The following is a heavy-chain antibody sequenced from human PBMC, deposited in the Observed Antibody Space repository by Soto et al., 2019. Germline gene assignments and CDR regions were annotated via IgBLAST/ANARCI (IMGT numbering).Heavy chain of an antibody. D-gene: IGHD3-22*01. V-gene: IGHV1-69*13. Sequence: GASVKVSCKASGGTFSRYAISWVRQAPGQGLEWMGGIIPLFGKANYAQKFQGRVTTTADESTSTAYMELSSLRSEDTAVYYCARDGTLYDSSGYYYLYWGQGTLVTVSS. J-gene: IGHJ4*02. CDR3: ARDGTLYDSSGYYYLY. CDR2: IIPLFGKA. CDR1: GGTFSRYA.